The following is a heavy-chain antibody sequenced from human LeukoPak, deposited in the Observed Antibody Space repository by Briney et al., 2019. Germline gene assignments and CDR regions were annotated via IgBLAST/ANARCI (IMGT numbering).Heavy chain of an antibody. CDR2: INSDGSST. Sequence: PGGSLRLSCAASGFTFSSYWMHWVRQAPGKGLVWVSRINSDGSSTSYADSVKGRFTISRDNAKNTLYLQMNSLRAEDTAVYYCARVQVSGYSGSRRLLHNWYFDLWGRGTLVTVSS. CDR3: ARVQVSGYSGSRRLLHNWYFDL. V-gene: IGHV3-74*01. D-gene: IGHD1-26*01. J-gene: IGHJ2*01. CDR1: GFTFSSYW.